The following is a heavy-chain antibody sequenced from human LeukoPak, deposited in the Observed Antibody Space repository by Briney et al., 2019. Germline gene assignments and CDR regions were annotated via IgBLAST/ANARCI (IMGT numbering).Heavy chain of an antibody. D-gene: IGHD1-26*01. CDR1: GNTLTDLS. Sequence: ASVKVPCKVSGNTLTDLSIHWVRQAPEKGLDWMGGFDPEDAEVIYAEKFQDRVTMTEDPSTDTAYLELSSLRSEDTAVYYCAAEGQWSLVRYFNSWGQGTLVTVSS. J-gene: IGHJ4*02. V-gene: IGHV1-24*01. CDR3: AAEGQWSLVRYFNS. CDR2: FDPEDAEV.